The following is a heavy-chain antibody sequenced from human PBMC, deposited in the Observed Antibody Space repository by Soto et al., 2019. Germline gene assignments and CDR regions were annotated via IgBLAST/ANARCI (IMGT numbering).Heavy chain of an antibody. V-gene: IGHV4-39*01. Sequence: SETLSLTCTVSGGSISGSTSYWGWIRQPPGKGLEWIGSIYRSGSTYYSPSLKSRVTISADTSKNQFSLKLSSVTAADTAVYYCATTHCSTTSCTSDYWGQGALVTVSS. D-gene: IGHD2-2*01. CDR2: IYRSGST. J-gene: IGHJ4*02. CDR1: GGSISGSTSY. CDR3: ATTHCSTTSCTSDY.